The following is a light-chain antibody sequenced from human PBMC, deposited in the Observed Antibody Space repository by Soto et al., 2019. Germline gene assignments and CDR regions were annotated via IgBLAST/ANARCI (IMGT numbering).Light chain of an antibody. CDR2: SAS. J-gene: IGKJ5*01. V-gene: IGKV1-27*01. Sequence: DIQMTQSPSSLSASVGYRFTITCRASQAISNYLACYQRKPGKVPDLLISSASTLQSGAPSRFSGSGSGTDFTPTISSLQPDDFATYYCQQYNTYSTFGQGTRLEIK. CDR1: QAISNY. CDR3: QQYNTYST.